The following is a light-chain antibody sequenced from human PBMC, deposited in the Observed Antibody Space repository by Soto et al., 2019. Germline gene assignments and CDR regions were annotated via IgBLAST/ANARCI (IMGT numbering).Light chain of an antibody. J-gene: IGLJ1*01. Sequence: QSVLTQPASVSGSPGQSITISCTGTSSDIGGYNYVSWYQQYPGKAPKLMIFDVSNRPSGVSDRFSGSKSGDTASLTISGLQAEDEADYYCASWDDSLNGYVFGTGTKVTVL. CDR2: DVS. CDR1: SSDIGGYNY. CDR3: ASWDDSLNGYV. V-gene: IGLV2-14*01.